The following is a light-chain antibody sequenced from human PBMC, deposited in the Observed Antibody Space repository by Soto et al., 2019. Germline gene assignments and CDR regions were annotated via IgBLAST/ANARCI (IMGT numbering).Light chain of an antibody. Sequence: QSVLTQPPSVSGAPGQRVTISCTGSSSNIGAGYDVHWYQQLPGTTPKLLIYANSNRPSGVPDRFSVSKSGTSASLAITGLQAEDEADYYCQSYDSSLSGGVFGGGTKLTVL. CDR3: QSYDSSLSGGV. CDR1: SSNIGAGYD. V-gene: IGLV1-40*01. J-gene: IGLJ3*02. CDR2: ANS.